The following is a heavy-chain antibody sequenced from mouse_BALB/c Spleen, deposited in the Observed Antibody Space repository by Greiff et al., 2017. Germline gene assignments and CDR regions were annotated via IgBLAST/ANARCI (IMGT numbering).Heavy chain of an antibody. CDR3: ARSEYGNYFDY. CDR1: GFTFSSFG. J-gene: IGHJ2*01. V-gene: IGHV5-17*02. D-gene: IGHD2-10*02. Sequence: EVMLVESGGGLVQPGGSRKLSCAASGFTFSSFGMHWVRQAPEKGLEWVAYISSGSSTIYYADTVKGRFTISRDNPKNTLFLQMTSLRSEDTAMYYCARSEYGNYFDYWGQGTTLTVS. CDR2: ISSGSSTI.